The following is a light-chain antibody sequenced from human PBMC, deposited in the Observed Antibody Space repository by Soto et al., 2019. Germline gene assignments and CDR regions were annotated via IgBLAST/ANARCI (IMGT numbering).Light chain of an antibody. V-gene: IGLV7-46*01. CDR3: LLSYSGAGVV. J-gene: IGLJ2*01. CDR2: DTS. CDR1: TGAVTSGHY. Sequence: QAVVTQEPSLTVSPGGTVTLTCGSSTGAVTSGHYPYWFQQKPGQAPRTLIYDTSNKHSWTPARFSGSLLGGKAALTLSCAQPEDEAEYYCLLSYSGAGVVFGGGTKVTVL.